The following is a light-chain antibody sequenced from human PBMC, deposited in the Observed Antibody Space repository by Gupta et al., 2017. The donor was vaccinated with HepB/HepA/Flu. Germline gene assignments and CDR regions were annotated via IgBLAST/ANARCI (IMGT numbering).Light chain of an antibody. J-gene: IGLJ2*01. V-gene: IGLV1-44*01. CDR2: SNN. CDR1: SSNIGSNT. CDR3: AAWDDSLNVVV. Sequence: SVLTHPPSASATPAQRVTISCSGSSSNIGSNTVYWYQQLPGTAPKLLIYSNNQRPSGVPDRFSGSKSGTSASLAISGLQSEDEADYYCAAWDDSLNVVVFGGGTKLTVL.